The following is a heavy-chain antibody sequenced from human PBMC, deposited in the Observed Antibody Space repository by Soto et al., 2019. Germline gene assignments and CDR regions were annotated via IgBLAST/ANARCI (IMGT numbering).Heavy chain of an antibody. J-gene: IGHJ4*02. CDR2: ISGSAAST. CDR1: GFTFSNYA. Sequence: EVHLLESGGDLVQPGGSLRLSCAASGFTFSNYAMSWVRQAPGKGLDWVSGISGSAASTFYADSVKGRVTISRDNSKNTVYRQMTSLRAEDTAVYYCAKWTGRYCSGGRCYLDDPFDYWGQGTLVTVSS. D-gene: IGHD2-15*01. V-gene: IGHV3-23*01. CDR3: AKWTGRYCSGGRCYLDDPFDY.